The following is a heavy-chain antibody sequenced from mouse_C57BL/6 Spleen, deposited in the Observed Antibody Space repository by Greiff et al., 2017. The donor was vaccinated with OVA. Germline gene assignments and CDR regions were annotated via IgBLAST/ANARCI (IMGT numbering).Heavy chain of an antibody. CDR1: GYTFTSYW. CDR2: IHPNSGST. Sequence: QVQLQQPGAELVKPGASVKLSCKASGYTFTSYWMHWVKQRPGQGLEWIGMIHPNSGSTNYNEKFKSKATLTVDKSSSTAYMQLSSLTSEDSAVDYCAREGGNSYFDDWGQGTTLTVSS. CDR3: AREGGNSYFDD. V-gene: IGHV1-64*01. D-gene: IGHD2-1*01. J-gene: IGHJ2*01.